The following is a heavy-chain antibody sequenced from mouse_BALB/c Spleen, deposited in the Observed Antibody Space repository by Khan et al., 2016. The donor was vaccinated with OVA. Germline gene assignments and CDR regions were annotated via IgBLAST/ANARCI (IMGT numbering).Heavy chain of an antibody. CDR1: GYSITSGYA. J-gene: IGHJ4*01. D-gene: IGHD2-1*01. CDR2: IYFSGSI. CDR3: TRDGNYMDY. Sequence: EVKLEESGPDLVKPSQSLSLTCTVTGYSITSGYAWHWIRQFPGNKLEWMAYIYFSGSINYNPSLKSRFSVTRDTSKNQFFLQLNSVTSEDTASYYCTRDGNYMDYWGQGTSVTVSS. V-gene: IGHV3-1*02.